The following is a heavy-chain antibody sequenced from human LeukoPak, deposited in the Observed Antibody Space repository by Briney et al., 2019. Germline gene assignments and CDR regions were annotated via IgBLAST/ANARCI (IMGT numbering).Heavy chain of an antibody. V-gene: IGHV4-34*01. D-gene: IGHD3-10*01. CDR2: INHSGST. CDR1: GGSFSGYY. J-gene: IGHJ4*02. CDR3: ARDIPYFGSGSSDY. Sequence: SETLSLTCAVYGGSFSGYYWSWIRQPPGKGLEWIGEINHSGSTNYNPSLKSRVTISVDTSKNQFSLKLRSVTAADTAMYYCARDIPYFGSGSSDYWGQGILVTVSS.